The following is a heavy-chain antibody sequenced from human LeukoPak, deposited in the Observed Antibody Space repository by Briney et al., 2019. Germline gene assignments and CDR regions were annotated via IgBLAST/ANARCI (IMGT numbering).Heavy chain of an antibody. CDR3: ARATLSDYYFNY. J-gene: IGHJ4*02. V-gene: IGHV1-46*01. CDR2: INPSGGST. CDR1: GYTFTSYY. Sequence: GESLKISCKGSGYTFTSYYMHWVRQAPGQGLEWMGIINPSGGSTSYAQKFQGRVTMTRDTSTNTVYMELSSLRSEDTAVYFCARATLSDYYFNYWGQGTLVTVSS.